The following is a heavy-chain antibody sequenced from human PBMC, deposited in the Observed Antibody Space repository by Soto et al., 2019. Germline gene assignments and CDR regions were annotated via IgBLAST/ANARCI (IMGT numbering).Heavy chain of an antibody. CDR2: ISAYNGNT. V-gene: IGHV1-18*01. CDR1: GYTFTSYG. Sequence: QVQLVQSGAEVKKPGASVKVSCKASGYTFTSYGISWVRQAPGQGLEWMGWISAYNGNTNYAQKLQGRVTMTTDTSTSTAYMELRSLRSDDTAVYYCARGGRMITFGGVIVNYGMDLWGQGTTVTVSS. D-gene: IGHD3-16*02. CDR3: ARGGRMITFGGVIVNYGMDL. J-gene: IGHJ6*02.